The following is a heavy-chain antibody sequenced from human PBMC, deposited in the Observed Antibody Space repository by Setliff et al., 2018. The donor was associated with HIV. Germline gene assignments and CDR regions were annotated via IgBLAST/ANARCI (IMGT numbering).Heavy chain of an antibody. V-gene: IGHV1-3*01. CDR1: GYTFTNNV. J-gene: IGHJ4*02. Sequence: GASVKVSCKASGYTFTNNVIHWVRQDPGQRLEWMGWIHAGSGDTQYSQKFQGRVTITRDTSASTVYMELSSLRSEDTAMYYCARDHPGIAYLGQGTMVTVSS. CDR3: ARDHPGIAY. CDR2: IHAGSGDT.